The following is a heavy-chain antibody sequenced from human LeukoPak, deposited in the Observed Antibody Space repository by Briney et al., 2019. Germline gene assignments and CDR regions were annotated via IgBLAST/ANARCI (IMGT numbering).Heavy chain of an antibody. CDR1: GGSVSSGSYY. CDR3: ARGPYDFWSGTNIPNQFDP. CDR2: INHSGST. Sequence: PSETLSLTCTVSGGSVSSGSYYWSWIRQPPGKGLEWIGEINHSGSTNYNPSLKSRVTISVDTSKNQFSLRLSSVTAADTAVYYCARGPYDFWSGTNIPNQFDPWGQGTLVTVSS. D-gene: IGHD3-3*01. J-gene: IGHJ5*02. V-gene: IGHV4-39*07.